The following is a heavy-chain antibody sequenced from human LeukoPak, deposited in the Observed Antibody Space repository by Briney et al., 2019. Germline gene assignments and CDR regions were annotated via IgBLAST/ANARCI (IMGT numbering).Heavy chain of an antibody. Sequence: SGTLSLTCTVSGGSISSSSYYWGCIRHPPGKGREWIVSIYYSGSTYYNPSLNSRATISVDTTNNQFSRELSSLTAADTAVYYCARRPARLFMVRANHWFDPWGQGTLVTVSS. CDR1: GGSISSSSYY. V-gene: IGHV4-39*01. CDR3: ARRPARLFMVRANHWFDP. CDR2: IYYSGST. J-gene: IGHJ5*02. D-gene: IGHD3-10*01.